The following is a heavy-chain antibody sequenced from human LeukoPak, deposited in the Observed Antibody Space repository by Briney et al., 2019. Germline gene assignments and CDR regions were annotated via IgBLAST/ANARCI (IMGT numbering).Heavy chain of an antibody. Sequence: ASVKVSCKASGYTFSTYGITWVRQAHGQGLEWLGWISPHNGNTNYAQKFQGRVTLTRDMSTSTDYLELSSLRSEDTAVYYCARDNSVRDEAWWFNPWGQGTLVTVSS. J-gene: IGHJ5*02. CDR3: ARDNSVRDEAWWFNP. CDR1: GYTFSTYG. V-gene: IGHV1-18*01. CDR2: ISPHNGNT. D-gene: IGHD5-24*01.